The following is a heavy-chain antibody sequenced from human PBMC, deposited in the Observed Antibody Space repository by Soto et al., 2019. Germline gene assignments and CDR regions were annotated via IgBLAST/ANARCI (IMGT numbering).Heavy chain of an antibody. CDR2: ISGSGSGT. CDR3: AKDQGNTIVGASRGFAH. V-gene: IGHV3-23*01. D-gene: IGHD1-26*01. CDR1: GFTFSTYA. Sequence: GGSLRLSCGVSGFTFSTYAMNWVRQAPGKGLEWLSLISGSGSGTYYADSVKGRFTNSRDNSENTLYLQMNSLRAEDTAVYYCAKDQGNTIVGASRGFAHWGHGSLVTVSS. J-gene: IGHJ4*01.